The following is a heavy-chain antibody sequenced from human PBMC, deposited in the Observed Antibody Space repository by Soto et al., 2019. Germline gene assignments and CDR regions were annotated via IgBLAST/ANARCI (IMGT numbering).Heavy chain of an antibody. CDR2: ISSSGSI. V-gene: IGHV3-21*01. J-gene: IGHJ4*03. D-gene: IGHD2-15*01. Sequence: GGSMRLACAASGFTLSRYGIHWVRQAPGKRLEWLSSISSSGSIFSTDSVRGRFTISRDNPKNSVYLQINSLRDADTAVYPCAGDCSGGSCNPCRDIWGQGTLVTVYS. CDR3: AGDCSGGSCNPCRDI. CDR1: GFTLSRYG.